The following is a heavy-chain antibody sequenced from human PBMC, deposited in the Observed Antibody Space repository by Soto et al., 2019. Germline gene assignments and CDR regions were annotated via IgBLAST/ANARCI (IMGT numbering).Heavy chain of an antibody. CDR3: ARDVG. CDR1: GFTFSSYA. V-gene: IGHV3-30-3*01. D-gene: IGHD2-15*01. Sequence: QVQLVESGGGVVQPGRSLRLSCAASGFTFSSYAMHWVRQAPGKGLEWVAVISYDGSNKYYADSVKGRFTISRDNSKNTLYLQMNSLRAEYTAVYYCARDVGWGQGTLVTVSS. J-gene: IGHJ4*02. CDR2: ISYDGSNK.